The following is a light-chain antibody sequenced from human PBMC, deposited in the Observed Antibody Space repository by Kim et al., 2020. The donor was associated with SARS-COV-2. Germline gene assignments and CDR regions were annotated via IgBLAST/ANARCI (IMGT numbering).Light chain of an antibody. Sequence: SYELTQPPSVSVSPGQTASITCSGDKLGDKYACWYQQKPRQSPVLVIYQDSKRPSGIPERFSGSNSGNTATLTISGTQAMDEADYFCQARDSSTVVFGGGTQLTVL. CDR1: KLGDKY. CDR2: QDS. J-gene: IGLJ2*01. CDR3: QARDSSTVV. V-gene: IGLV3-1*01.